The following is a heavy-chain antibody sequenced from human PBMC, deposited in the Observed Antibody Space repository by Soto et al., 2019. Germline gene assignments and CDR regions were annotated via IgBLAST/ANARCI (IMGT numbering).Heavy chain of an antibody. CDR1: GYSISSGYY. CDR3: ARVSWELLRVFDY. V-gene: IGHV4-38-2*01. J-gene: IGHJ4*02. D-gene: IGHD1-26*01. Sequence: KPSETLSLTCAVSGYSISSGYYWGWIRQPPGKGLEWIGSIYHSGSTYYNPSLKSRVTISVDTSKNQFSLKLSSVTAADTAVYYCARVSWELLRVFDYWGQGTLVTVSS. CDR2: IYHSGST.